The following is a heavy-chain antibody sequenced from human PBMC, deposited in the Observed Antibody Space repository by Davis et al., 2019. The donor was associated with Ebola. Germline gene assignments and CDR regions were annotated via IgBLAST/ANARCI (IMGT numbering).Heavy chain of an antibody. CDR1: GGSISSGSYY. Sequence: PSETLSLTCTVSGGSISSGSYYWSWIRQPAGKGLEWIGHIYTSGSTNYNPSLKSRVTISVDTSKNQFSLKLSSVTAADTAVYYCARARVIVGATGDAFDIWGQGTMVTVSS. CDR3: ARARVIVGATGDAFDI. CDR2: IYTSGST. D-gene: IGHD1-26*01. J-gene: IGHJ3*02. V-gene: IGHV4-61*09.